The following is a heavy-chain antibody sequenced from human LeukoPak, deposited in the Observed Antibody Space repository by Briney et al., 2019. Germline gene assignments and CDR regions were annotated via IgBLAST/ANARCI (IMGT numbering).Heavy chain of an antibody. Sequence: PSETLSLTCTVSGYSISSGYYWGWIRQPPGKGLEWIGSIYYSGSTYYNPSLKSRVTISVDTSKNQFSLKLSSVTAADTAVYYCARDLSYYYDSSGYPYWGQGTLVTVSS. CDR2: IYYSGST. J-gene: IGHJ4*02. V-gene: IGHV4-38-2*02. CDR1: GYSISSGYY. CDR3: ARDLSYYYDSSGYPY. D-gene: IGHD3-22*01.